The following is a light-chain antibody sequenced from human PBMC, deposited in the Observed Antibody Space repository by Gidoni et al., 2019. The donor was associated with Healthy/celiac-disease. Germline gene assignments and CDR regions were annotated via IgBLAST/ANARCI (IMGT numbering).Light chain of an antibody. V-gene: IGLV1-40*01. J-gene: IGLJ2*01. CDR1: SSNIGAGYD. CDR2: GNS. CDR3: RSYDSSLSGSV. Sequence: QSVPTQPPSVSGAPGQRVPISCTGSSSNIGAGYDVHWYQQRPGTAPKLLIYGNSNRPSGVPDRFSGSKSGTSASLAITGLQAEDEADYYCRSYDSSLSGSVFGGGAKLTVL.